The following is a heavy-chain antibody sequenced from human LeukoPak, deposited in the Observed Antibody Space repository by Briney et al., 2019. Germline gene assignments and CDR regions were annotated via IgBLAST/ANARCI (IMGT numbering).Heavy chain of an antibody. CDR1: GESFSGYY. V-gene: IGHV4-34*01. Sequence: PSETLSLTCAVYGESFSGYYWSWIRQPPGKVLEWIGEINHSGSTNYNPSLKSRVTISVDTSETQFSVKLSSVTAAGRAVYYCARGVARTCYSDTSGYAAADYWGQGTLVTVSS. CDR3: ARGVARTCYSDTSGYAAADY. CDR2: INHSGST. J-gene: IGHJ4*02. D-gene: IGHD3-22*01.